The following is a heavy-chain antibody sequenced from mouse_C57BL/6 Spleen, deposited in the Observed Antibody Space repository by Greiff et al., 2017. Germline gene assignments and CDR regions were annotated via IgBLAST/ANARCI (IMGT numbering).Heavy chain of an antibody. J-gene: IGHJ2*01. D-gene: IGHD1-1*01. V-gene: IGHV1-72*01. CDR1: GYTFTSYW. CDR3: ARAFYYGSSYGDY. Sequence: QVQLQQPGAELVKPGASVKLSCKASGYTFTSYWMHWVKQRPGRGLEWIGRIDPNRGGTKYNEKFKSKATLTVDKPSSTAYMQLSSLTSEDSAVYYCARAFYYGSSYGDYWGQGTTLTVSS. CDR2: IDPNRGGT.